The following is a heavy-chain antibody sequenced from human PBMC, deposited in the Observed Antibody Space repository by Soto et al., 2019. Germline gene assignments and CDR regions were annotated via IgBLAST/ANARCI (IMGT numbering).Heavy chain of an antibody. D-gene: IGHD2-2*01. CDR3: ARGNIVVVPNNSWFDP. CDR1: VVSISSYY. Sequence: SETLSLTCTFSVVSISSYYWSWIRHPPGKGLEWIGYIYYSGSTNYNPSLKSRVTISVDTSKNQFSLKLSSVTAADTAVYYCARGNIVVVPNNSWFDPWGQGTLVTVSS. CDR2: IYYSGST. J-gene: IGHJ5*02. V-gene: IGHV4-59*01.